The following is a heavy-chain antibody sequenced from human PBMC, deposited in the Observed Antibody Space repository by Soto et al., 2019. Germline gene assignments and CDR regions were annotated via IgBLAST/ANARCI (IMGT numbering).Heavy chain of an antibody. CDR2: IWSDGTKE. CDR1: GFPFWHYG. CDR3: ASDRGGGWFHMEV. J-gene: IGHJ6*02. V-gene: IGHV3-33*01. Sequence: QVQLVESGGGVVQPGRSLRLSCVGSGFPFWHYGMHWVRQAPGKGLEWVAVIWSDGTKESYADFVKGRFAISRDNFKDTLYRQMSCLRVGSTAVYCCASDRGGGWFHMEVWGQGTTVTVSS. D-gene: IGHD2-15*01.